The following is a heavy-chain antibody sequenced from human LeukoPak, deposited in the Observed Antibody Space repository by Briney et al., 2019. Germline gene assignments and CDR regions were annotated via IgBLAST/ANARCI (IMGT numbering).Heavy chain of an antibody. CDR2: IIPISGTA. D-gene: IGHD1-14*01. Sequence: ASVKVSCKASGGTFSSYAISWVRQAPGQGLEWMGGIIPISGTANYAQKFQGRVTITADESTSTAYMELSSLRSEDTAVYYCASRIPRGNWFDPWGQGTLVTVSS. V-gene: IGHV1-69*13. CDR1: GGTFSSYA. CDR3: ASRIPRGNWFDP. J-gene: IGHJ5*02.